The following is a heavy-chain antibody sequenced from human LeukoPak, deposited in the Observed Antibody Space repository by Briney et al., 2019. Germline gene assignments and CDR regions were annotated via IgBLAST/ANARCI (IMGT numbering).Heavy chain of an antibody. D-gene: IGHD5-12*01. CDR2: LYAGDSDT. J-gene: IGHJ4*02. CDR1: GYSFSNYW. V-gene: IGHV5-51*01. Sequence: GGSLKISCRASGYSFSNYWIGWVRQMPGKGLEWMGVLYAGDSDTRYSPSFQGQVTLSADKSKSTAYLQWSSLKASDTAMYYCARGGYSGYDFDYWGQGTLVTVSS. CDR3: ARGGYSGYDFDY.